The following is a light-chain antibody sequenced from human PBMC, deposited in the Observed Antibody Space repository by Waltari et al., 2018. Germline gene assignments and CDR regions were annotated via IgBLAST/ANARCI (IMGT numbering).Light chain of an antibody. Sequence: TCRASKGISNYLAWYQQKSGKAPTLLIYTASTLQSGVPSRFSGRGSGTDFTLTISSLQPEDFATFYCQQLNSYPPPFGGGTKVEIK. J-gene: IGKJ4*01. CDR1: KGISNY. V-gene: IGKV1-9*01. CDR2: TAS. CDR3: QQLNSYPPP.